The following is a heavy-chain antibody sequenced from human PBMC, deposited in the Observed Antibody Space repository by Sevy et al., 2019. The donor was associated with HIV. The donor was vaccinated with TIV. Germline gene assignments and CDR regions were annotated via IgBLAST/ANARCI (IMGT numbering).Heavy chain of an antibody. CDR2: IKSKTDGGTT. CDR1: GFTFSNAW. V-gene: IGHV3-15*01. D-gene: IGHD4-4*01. J-gene: IGHJ6*03. CDR3: TTARVTNRSIEGYYYYMDV. Sequence: GGSVRLSCAASGFTFSNAWMSWVRQAPGKGLEWVGRIKSKTDGGTTDYAAPVKGRFTISRDDSKNTLYLQMNSLQTEDTDVYYCTTARVTNRSIEGYYYYMDVWGKGTTVTVSS.